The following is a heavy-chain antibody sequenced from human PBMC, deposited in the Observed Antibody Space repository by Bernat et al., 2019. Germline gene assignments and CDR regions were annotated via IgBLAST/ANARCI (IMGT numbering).Heavy chain of an antibody. CDR3: ARGFPGGWLRAFDY. CDR1: GFTFSSYW. D-gene: IGHD5-12*01. V-gene: IGHV3-74*01. CDR2: INSDGSST. J-gene: IGHJ4*02. Sequence: EVQLVESGGGLVQPGGSLRLSCAASGFTFSSYWMHWVRQAPGKGLVWVSRINSDGSSTSYADSVKGRFTNSRDNAKNTLYLQMNSLRAEDTAVYYCARGFPGGWLRAFDYWGQGTLVTVSS.